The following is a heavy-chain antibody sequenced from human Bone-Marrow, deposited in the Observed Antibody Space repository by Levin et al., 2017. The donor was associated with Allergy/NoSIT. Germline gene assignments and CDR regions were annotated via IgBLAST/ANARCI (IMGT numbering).Heavy chain of an antibody. V-gene: IGHV3-73*01. CDR2: IRSKANSYAT. J-gene: IGHJ6*03. CDR1: GFTFSGSA. D-gene: IGHD4-17*01. CDR3: TSGDYGDYDYYYYMDV. Sequence: PAGGSLRLSCAASGFTFSGSAMHWVRQASGKGLEWVGRIRSKANSYATAYAASVKGRFTISRDDSKNTAYLQMNSLKTEDTAVYYCTSGDYGDYDYYYYMDVWGKGTTVTVSS.